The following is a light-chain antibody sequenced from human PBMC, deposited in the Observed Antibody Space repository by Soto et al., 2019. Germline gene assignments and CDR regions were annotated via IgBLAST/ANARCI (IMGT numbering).Light chain of an antibody. CDR1: QSVSSY. CDR3: HHYGT. Sequence: EIVLTQSPATLSLSPGERATLSCRASQSVSSYLAWYQQKPGQAPRLLIYDASNRATGIPARFSGSGSGTDFTLTISSLEPEDFAVYFCHHYGTFGPGTKVDLK. CDR2: DAS. J-gene: IGKJ3*01. V-gene: IGKV3-11*01.